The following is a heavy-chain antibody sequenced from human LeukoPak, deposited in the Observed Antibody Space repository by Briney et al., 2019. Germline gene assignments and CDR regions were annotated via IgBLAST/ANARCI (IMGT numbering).Heavy chain of an antibody. J-gene: IGHJ4*02. Sequence: GGSLRLSCAASGFTFSSYSMNWVRQAPGKGLEWVSSISSSSSYIYYADSVKGRFTISRDNAKNSLYLQMNSLRAEDTAVYYCAKDQAKPGYCSGGSCYTGPNWGQGTLVTVSS. CDR2: ISSSSSYI. D-gene: IGHD2-15*01. CDR1: GFTFSSYS. V-gene: IGHV3-21*04. CDR3: AKDQAKPGYCSGGSCYTGPN.